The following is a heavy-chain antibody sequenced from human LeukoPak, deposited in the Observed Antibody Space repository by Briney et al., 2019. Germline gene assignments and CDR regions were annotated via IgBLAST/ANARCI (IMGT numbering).Heavy chain of an antibody. V-gene: IGHV4-30-2*01. CDR3: ARGNSVTMVRGVLDY. Sequence: SQTLSLICAVSGGSISSGGYSWSWIRQPPGKGLEWIGYIYHSGSTYYNPSLKSRVTISVDRSKNQFSLKLSSVTAADTAVYYCARGNSVTMVRGVLDYWGQGTLVTVSS. CDR2: IYHSGST. CDR1: GGSISSGGYS. D-gene: IGHD3-10*01. J-gene: IGHJ4*02.